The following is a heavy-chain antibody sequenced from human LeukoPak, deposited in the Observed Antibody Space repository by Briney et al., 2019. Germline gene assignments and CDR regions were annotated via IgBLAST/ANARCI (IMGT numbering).Heavy chain of an antibody. CDR2: IWYDGSNK. CDR1: GFTFSSYG. V-gene: IGHV3-33*01. J-gene: IGHJ5*02. CDR3: ARESPYGSGGYHQNNWLDP. Sequence: GGSLRLSCAASGFTFSSYGMHWVRQAPGKGLEWVAVIWYDGSNKYYADSVKGRFTISRDNSKNTLYLQMNSLRAEDTAVYYCARESPYGSGGYHQNNWLDPWGQGALVTVSS. D-gene: IGHD3-10*01.